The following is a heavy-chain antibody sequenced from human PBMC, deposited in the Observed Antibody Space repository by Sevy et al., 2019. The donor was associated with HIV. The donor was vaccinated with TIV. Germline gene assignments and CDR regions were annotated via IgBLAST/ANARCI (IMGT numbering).Heavy chain of an antibody. D-gene: IGHD6-19*01. CDR1: GFSISPYA. Sequence: GGSLRLSCAASGFSISPYAFHWVRQAPGKGLEWVELMSYDGSTRYYADSAKGRFAISKDNSKNTLYLQMNSLRIEETAIYYCARDAGYSTGWYAGYWGQGTLVTVSS. V-gene: IGHV3-30*09. CDR2: MSYDGSTR. J-gene: IGHJ4*02. CDR3: ARDAGYSTGWYAGY.